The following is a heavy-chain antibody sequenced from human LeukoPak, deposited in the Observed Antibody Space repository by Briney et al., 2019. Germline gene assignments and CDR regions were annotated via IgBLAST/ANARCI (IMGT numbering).Heavy chain of an antibody. CDR3: ASTYYDFWSGSLDY. D-gene: IGHD3-3*01. CDR1: GFPFSSYG. J-gene: IGHJ4*02. Sequence: GGSLRLSCAASGFPFSSYGMHGPRQAPGKGREGVAVIWYDGSNKYYADAVKGRFTCSRDNSKNTLYLKMSSRRAEDTAVYYCASTYYDFWSGSLDYWGQGTLVTVSS. V-gene: IGHV3-33*01. CDR2: IWYDGSNK.